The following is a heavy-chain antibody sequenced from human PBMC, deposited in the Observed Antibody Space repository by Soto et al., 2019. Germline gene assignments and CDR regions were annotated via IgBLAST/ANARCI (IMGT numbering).Heavy chain of an antibody. Sequence: LRLSCASSGFTFSSYGMHWVRQAPGKGLEWVAVIWYDGSNKYYADSAKGRFTISRDNSKNTLYLQMNSLRAEDTAVYYCARGHYYESSGDYRSIDAFDIWGRGTMVTVSS. CDR3: ARGHYYESSGDYRSIDAFDI. D-gene: IGHD3-22*01. CDR2: IWYDGSNK. V-gene: IGHV3-33*01. CDR1: GFTFSSYG. J-gene: IGHJ3*02.